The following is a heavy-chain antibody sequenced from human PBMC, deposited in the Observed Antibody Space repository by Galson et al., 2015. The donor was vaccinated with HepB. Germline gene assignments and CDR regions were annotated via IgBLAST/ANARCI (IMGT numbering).Heavy chain of an antibody. CDR1: GFTFSSYG. D-gene: IGHD3-16*01. CDR2: IWYDGSNK. V-gene: IGHV3-33*08. CDR3: ARDLAEYENLSYFDY. J-gene: IGHJ4*02. Sequence: SLRLSCAASGFTFSSYGMHWVRQAPGKGLGWVAVIWYDGSNKYYADSVKGRFTISRDNSKNTLYLQMNSLRAEDTAVYYCARDLAEYENLSYFDYWGQGTLVTVSS.